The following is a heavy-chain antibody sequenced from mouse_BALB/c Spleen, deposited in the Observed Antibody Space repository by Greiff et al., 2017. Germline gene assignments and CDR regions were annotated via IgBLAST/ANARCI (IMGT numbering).Heavy chain of an antibody. CDR2: ISYSGST. CDR1: GYSITSDYA. CDR3: ARWYITPDV. J-gene: IGHJ1*01. Sequence: EVQLQESGPGLVKPSQSLSLTCTVTGYSITSDYAWNWIRQFPGNKLEWMGYISYSGSTSYNPSLKSRISITRDTSKNQFFLQLNSVTTEDTATYYCARWYITPDVWGAGTTVTVSS. D-gene: IGHD1-2*01. V-gene: IGHV3-2*02.